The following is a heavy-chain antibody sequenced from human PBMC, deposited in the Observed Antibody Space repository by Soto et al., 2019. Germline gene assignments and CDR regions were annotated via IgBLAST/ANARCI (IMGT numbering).Heavy chain of an antibody. V-gene: IGHV1-18*01. CDR1: GYTFTIYG. D-gene: IGHD4-17*01. J-gene: IGHJ4*02. CDR3: ARGGGGDYAFEY. CDR2: INAYNGNT. Sequence: QVPLMQSGAEVKKPGASVKVSCKASGYTFTIYGFSWVRQAPGQGLEWMGWINAYNGNTNYAQKFQGRVTVTTDTSTSTANMERGNPRSEDTAVYRGARGGGGDYAFEYWGRGTLVTVSS.